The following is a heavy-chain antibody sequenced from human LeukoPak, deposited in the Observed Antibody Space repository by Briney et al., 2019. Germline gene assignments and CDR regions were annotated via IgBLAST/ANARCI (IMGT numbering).Heavy chain of an antibody. CDR3: AKEHDSSGYADY. Sequence: GGSLSLSCAVSGFTFSSYAVSWVRQAPGKGLEWVSGISGSGGTTYCADSVKGRFTISRDNSKNTLYLQMNSLRAEDTAVFYCAKEHDSSGYADYWGQGTLVTVSS. J-gene: IGHJ4*02. CDR1: GFTFSSYA. D-gene: IGHD3-22*01. CDR2: ISGSGGTT. V-gene: IGHV3-23*01.